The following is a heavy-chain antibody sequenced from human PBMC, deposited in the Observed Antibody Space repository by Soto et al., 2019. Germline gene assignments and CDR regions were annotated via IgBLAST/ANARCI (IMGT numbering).Heavy chain of an antibody. V-gene: IGHV3-23*01. Sequence: PRLSCAASGFTFSSYPMSWVRQAPGKGLEWVSAISGSGGSTYYADSVKGRFTTTRDNSKNTLYLQRNSRRAENTAVYYCARGSGSYYYFYFDYWGQGTLVTVSS. J-gene: IGHJ4*02. CDR2: ISGSGGST. D-gene: IGHD1-26*01. CDR3: ARGSGSYYYFYFDY. CDR1: GFTFSSYP.